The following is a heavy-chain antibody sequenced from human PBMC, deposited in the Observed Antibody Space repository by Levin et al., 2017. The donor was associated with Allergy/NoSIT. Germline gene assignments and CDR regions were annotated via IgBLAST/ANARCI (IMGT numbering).Heavy chain of an antibody. V-gene: IGHV1-8*01. CDR3: ARGPRALGYCISTNCYRYALDI. Sequence: ASVKVSCKASGYTFTNYDINWVRQATGQGLEWMGWVNPNSGNTGYAQKFQGRVTMTRNTSISTAYMELSSLRSEDTAVYYCARGPRALGYCISTNCYRYALDIWGQGTMVTVSS. CDR2: VNPNSGNT. D-gene: IGHD2-2*02. J-gene: IGHJ3*02. CDR1: GYTFTNYD.